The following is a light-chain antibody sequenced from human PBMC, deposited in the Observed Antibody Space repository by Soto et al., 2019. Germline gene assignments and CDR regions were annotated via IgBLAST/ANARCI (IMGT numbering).Light chain of an antibody. CDR3: QQYNTWRT. Sequence: EIVMTQSPATLSVSPGDRATLSCRASQSVSSNLAWYQQKPGHAPRLLIYGAFTRATGIPARFSGSGSGTEFTLTISSLQSEDFAVYYCQQYNTWRTFGHGTKLEIK. CDR1: QSVSSN. CDR2: GAF. V-gene: IGKV3-15*01. J-gene: IGKJ2*02.